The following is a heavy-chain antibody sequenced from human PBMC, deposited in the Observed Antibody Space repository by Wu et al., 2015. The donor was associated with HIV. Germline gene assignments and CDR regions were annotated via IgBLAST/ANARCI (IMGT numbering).Heavy chain of an antibody. J-gene: IGHJ4*02. V-gene: IGHV4-39*07. D-gene: IGHD3-10*01. CDR2: IYDGGTT. CDR1: GDSISGSKNF. CDR3: VREVPNYYDSGSYCDY. Sequence: QVQLHESGPGLVKPSETLSLSYTVSGDSISGSKNFWTWIRQPPGKGLEWIGNIYDGGTTYYNPSLRSRVSMSVDSSKNQFSLKLNSVTAADTAMYYCVREVPNYYDSGSYCDYWGQGTLVTVSS.